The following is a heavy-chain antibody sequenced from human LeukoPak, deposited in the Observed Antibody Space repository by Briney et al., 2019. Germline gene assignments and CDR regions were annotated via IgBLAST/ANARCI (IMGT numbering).Heavy chain of an antibody. V-gene: IGHV1-18*01. CDR3: ARDQQWSYYFDY. CDR2: ISAYNGNT. J-gene: IGHJ4*02. Sequence: GASVKVSYKASGYTFRNYDISWVRQAPGQGLEWMGWISAYNGNTNYAEKLQGRVSMTTDTSTSTAYMELRSLRSDDTAVYYCARDQQWSYYFDYWGQGTLVTVSS. CDR1: GYTFRNYD. D-gene: IGHD6-19*01.